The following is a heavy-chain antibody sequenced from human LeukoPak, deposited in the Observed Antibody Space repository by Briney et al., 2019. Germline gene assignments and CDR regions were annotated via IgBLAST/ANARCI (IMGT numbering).Heavy chain of an antibody. Sequence: SESLSLTCAVSGGSISSGGYSWSWIRQPPGKGLEWIGYIYYSGSTYYNPSLKSRVTISVDTSKNQFSLKLSSVTAADTAVYYCARIQDNYYYYMDVWGKGTTVTVSS. J-gene: IGHJ6*03. CDR1: GGSISSGGYS. V-gene: IGHV4-30-4*07. CDR3: ARIQDNYYYYMDV. CDR2: IYYSGST.